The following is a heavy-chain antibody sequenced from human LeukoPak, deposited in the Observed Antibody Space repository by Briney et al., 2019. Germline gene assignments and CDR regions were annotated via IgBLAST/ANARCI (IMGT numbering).Heavy chain of an antibody. Sequence: ASVKVSCKASVYTFTGYYMHWVRQAPGQGLEWMGWINPDSGGTNYAQKFQGWVTMTRDTSISTAYMELSRLRSDDTAVYYCARDLAGAAAGIIPLFDYWGQGTLVTVSS. V-gene: IGHV1-2*04. J-gene: IGHJ4*02. D-gene: IGHD6-13*01. CDR1: VYTFTGYY. CDR2: INPDSGGT. CDR3: ARDLAGAAAGIIPLFDY.